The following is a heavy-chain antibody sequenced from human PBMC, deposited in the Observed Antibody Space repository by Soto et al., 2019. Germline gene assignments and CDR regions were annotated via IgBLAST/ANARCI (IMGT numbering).Heavy chain of an antibody. CDR2: INAGNGDT. V-gene: IGHV1-3*01. CDR3: ARDSGFAEN. Sequence: QVQLLQSGAEVKKPGASVKVSCKASGYTFSSMHWVRQAPGQRLEWMGWINAGNGDTAYSQKFQGSVTITRDTSANTAYLELSSLRSEDTAVYSCARDSGFAENWGQGTLVTLSS. CDR1: GYTFSS. D-gene: IGHD5-12*01. J-gene: IGHJ4*02.